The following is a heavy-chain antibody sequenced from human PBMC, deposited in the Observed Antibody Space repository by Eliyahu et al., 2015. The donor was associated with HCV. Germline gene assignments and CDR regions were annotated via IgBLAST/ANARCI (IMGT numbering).Heavy chain of an antibody. Sequence: EVQLVESGGGLVQPGGSLRLSCVASGFTFSGYGMNWVRQAPGKGLEWVSYTSSSGNTIYYADSVKGRFTISRDSAKNSLYLQMSSLRDEDTAVYYCARGNRDFWSGSFDYWGQGTLVTVSS. D-gene: IGHD3-3*01. CDR2: TSSSGNTI. J-gene: IGHJ4*02. CDR1: GFTFSGYG. V-gene: IGHV3-48*02. CDR3: ARGNRDFWSGSFDY.